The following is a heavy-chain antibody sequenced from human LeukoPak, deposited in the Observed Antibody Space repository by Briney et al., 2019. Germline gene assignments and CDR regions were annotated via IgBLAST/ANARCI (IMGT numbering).Heavy chain of an antibody. Sequence: ASVKVSCKASGYTFTGYYMHWVRQAPGQGLEWMGWINPNSGGTSYAQKFQGWVTMTRDTSISTAYMELSRLRSDDTAVYYCARAGALYNSLNWFDPWGQGTLVTVSS. J-gene: IGHJ5*02. V-gene: IGHV1-2*04. CDR2: INPNSGGT. CDR1: GYTFTGYY. CDR3: ARAGALYNSLNWFDP. D-gene: IGHD1-20*01.